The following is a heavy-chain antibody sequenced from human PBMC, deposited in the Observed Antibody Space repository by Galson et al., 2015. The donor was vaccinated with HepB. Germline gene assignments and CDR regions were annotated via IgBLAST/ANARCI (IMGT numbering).Heavy chain of an antibody. CDR2: ISSSSSTI. CDR1: GFTFSSYS. CDR3: ARESYYGSGSPRMDV. V-gene: IGHV3-48*02. J-gene: IGHJ6*02. D-gene: IGHD3-10*01. Sequence: SLRLSCAASGFTFSSYSMNWVRQAPGKGLEWVSYISSSSSTIYYADSVKGRFTISRDNAKNSLYLQMKSLRDEDTVVYYCARESYYGSGSPRMDVWGQGTTVTVSS.